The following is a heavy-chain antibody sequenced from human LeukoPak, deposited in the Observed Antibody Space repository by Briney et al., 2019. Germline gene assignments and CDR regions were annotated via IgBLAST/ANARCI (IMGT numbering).Heavy chain of an antibody. J-gene: IGHJ4*02. CDR3: ARELSIAARQGY. CDR1: GDSISTSSYY. V-gene: IGHV4-39*07. Sequence: SETLSLTCSVSGDSISTSSYYWGWIRQPPGKGLEWIGSIFYSGSAYYNPSLKSRVSISIDLSRNQFSLKVYSVTAADTAVYYCARELSIAARQGYWGQGTLVTVSS. CDR2: IFYSGSA. D-gene: IGHD6-6*01.